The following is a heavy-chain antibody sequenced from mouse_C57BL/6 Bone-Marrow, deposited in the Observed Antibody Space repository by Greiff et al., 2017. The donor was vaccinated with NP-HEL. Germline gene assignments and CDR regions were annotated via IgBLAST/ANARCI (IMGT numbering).Heavy chain of an antibody. CDR2: ISSGGSYT. V-gene: IGHV5-6*01. J-gene: IGHJ1*03. Sequence: EVQLVESGGDLVKPGGSLKLSCAASGFTFSSYGMSWVRQTPDKRLEWVATISSGGSYTYYPDSVKGRFTISRDNAKNTLYLQMSSLKSEDTAMYYCARRILWNYWWYFDVWGTGTTVTVSS. CDR1: GFTFSSYG. D-gene: IGHD1-1*02. CDR3: ARRILWNYWWYFDV.